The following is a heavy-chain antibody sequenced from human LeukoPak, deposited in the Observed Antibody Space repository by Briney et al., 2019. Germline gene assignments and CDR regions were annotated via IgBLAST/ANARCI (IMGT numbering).Heavy chain of an antibody. J-gene: IGHJ4*02. D-gene: IGHD3-10*01. CDR3: ARSLYYYGSGSCDY. V-gene: IGHV3-30*03. CDR1: GFTFSSYG. Sequence: GGSLRLSCAASGFTFSSYGMHWVRQAPGKGLEWVAVISYDGSNKYYADSVKGRFTISRDNSKNTLYLQMNSLRAEDTAVYYCARSLYYYGSGSCDYWGQGTLVTVSS. CDR2: ISYDGSNK.